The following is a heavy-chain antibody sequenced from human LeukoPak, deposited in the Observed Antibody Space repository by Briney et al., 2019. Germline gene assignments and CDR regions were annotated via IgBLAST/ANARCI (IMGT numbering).Heavy chain of an antibody. V-gene: IGHV4-59*01. D-gene: IGHD5-18*01. CDR2: IYYSGST. Sequence: PSETLSLTCTVSGGSISSYYWSWIRQPPGKGLEWIGYIYYSGSTNYNPSLKSRVTISVDTSKNQFSLKLSSVTAADTAVYYCARVVTSNYYYYYYMDVWGKETTVTVSS. CDR1: GGSISSYY. J-gene: IGHJ6*03. CDR3: ARVVTSNYYYYYYMDV.